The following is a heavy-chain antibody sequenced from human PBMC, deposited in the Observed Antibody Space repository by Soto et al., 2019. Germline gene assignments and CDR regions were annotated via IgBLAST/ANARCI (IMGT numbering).Heavy chain of an antibody. D-gene: IGHD6-13*01. V-gene: IGHV3-48*03. Sequence: EVKLVESGGGSGQPGGSLRLSCVASGYTFNSHEMNWIRQTPGKGLEWISSISGSGTTKYADSVKGRFTISRDNAHKSIYLEMNSLRVEDTGVYYCARGGIHWGQAALVTVSS. J-gene: IGHJ4*02. CDR2: ISGSGTT. CDR1: GYTFNSHE. CDR3: ARGGIH.